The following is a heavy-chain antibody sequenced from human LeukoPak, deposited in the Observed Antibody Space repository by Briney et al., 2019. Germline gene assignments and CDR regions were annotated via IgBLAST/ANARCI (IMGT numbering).Heavy chain of an antibody. J-gene: IGHJ3*01. CDR2: IGTSAHYI. Sequence: PGGSLRLSCAASGFTFSSYGMHWVRQAPGKGLEWVSFIGTSAHYISYADSLKGRFTISRDDAKNSLFLQMNSLRAEDTALYYCARDLSWARAFDVWGQGTMVTVSS. D-gene: IGHD3-16*01. CDR3: ARDLSWARAFDV. CDR1: GFTFSSYG. V-gene: IGHV3-21*01.